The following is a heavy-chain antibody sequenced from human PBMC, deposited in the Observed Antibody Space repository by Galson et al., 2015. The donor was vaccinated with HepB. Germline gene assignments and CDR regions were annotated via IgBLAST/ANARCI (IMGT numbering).Heavy chain of an antibody. D-gene: IGHD4-17*01. V-gene: IGHV3-9*01. CDR1: GFTFDDYA. Sequence: SLRLSCAASGFTFDDYAMHWVRQAPGKGLEWVSGISWNSGSIGYADSVKGRFTISRDNAKNSLYLQMNSLRAEDTALYYCAKDPYDYGNNWFDPWGQGTLVTVSS. CDR3: AKDPYDYGNNWFDP. CDR2: ISWNSGSI. J-gene: IGHJ5*02.